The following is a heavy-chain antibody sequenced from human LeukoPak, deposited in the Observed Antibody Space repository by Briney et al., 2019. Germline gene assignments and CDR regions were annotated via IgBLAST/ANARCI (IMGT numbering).Heavy chain of an antibody. D-gene: IGHD3-22*01. CDR3: ARFGDSSGHPARYYYGMDV. CDR2: INPNSGGT. CDR1: GYTFTGYY. V-gene: IGHV1-2*02. Sequence: GASVKVSCKASGYTFTGYYMHWVRQAPGQGLEWMGWINPNSGGTNYAQKFQDRVTMTRDTSISTAYMELSRLRSDDTAVYYCARFGDSSGHPARYYYGMDVWGQGTTVTVSS. J-gene: IGHJ6*02.